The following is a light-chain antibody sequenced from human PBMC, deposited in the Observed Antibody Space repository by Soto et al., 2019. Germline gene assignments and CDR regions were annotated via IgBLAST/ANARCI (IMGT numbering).Light chain of an antibody. CDR3: QQRRSWPQTIT. CDR1: QSVSSY. Sequence: DIVSTQPPATLSLSPGDRATLSCRAIQSVSSYLAWYQQKPGKAPRLLIYDASYRATDIPPRFSGSGSGTYFTRTISSLEPEDFAVYYGQQRRSWPQTITFGQGTRLEIK. CDR2: DAS. V-gene: IGKV3-11*01. J-gene: IGKJ5*01.